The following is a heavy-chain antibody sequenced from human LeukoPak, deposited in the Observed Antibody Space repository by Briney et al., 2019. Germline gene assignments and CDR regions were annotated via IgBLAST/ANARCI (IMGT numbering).Heavy chain of an antibody. CDR3: ARGPYYDYVWGSYPLDY. Sequence: GGSLRLSCAASGFTFSSYWMSWVRQAPGKGLEWVANIKQDGSEKYYVDSVKGRFTISRDNAKNSLYLQMNSLRAEDTAVYYCARGPYYDYVWGSYPLDYWGQGTLVTVSS. D-gene: IGHD3-16*02. V-gene: IGHV3-7*01. CDR2: IKQDGSEK. CDR1: GFTFSSYW. J-gene: IGHJ4*02.